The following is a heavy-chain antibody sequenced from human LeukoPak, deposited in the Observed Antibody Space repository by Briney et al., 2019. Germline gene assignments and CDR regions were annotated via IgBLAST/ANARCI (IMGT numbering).Heavy chain of an antibody. Sequence: ASVKVSCKASAGTFTSYAISWVRQAPGQGLEWMGRIIPILGIANDAQKFQGRVTITAYKSTSTAYMELSSLRSEDTAVYYCARFRDRGHSYGFDYWGQGTLVTVYS. CDR1: AGTFTSYA. J-gene: IGHJ4*02. CDR3: ARFRDRGHSYGFDY. CDR2: IIPILGIA. D-gene: IGHD5-18*01. V-gene: IGHV1-69*04.